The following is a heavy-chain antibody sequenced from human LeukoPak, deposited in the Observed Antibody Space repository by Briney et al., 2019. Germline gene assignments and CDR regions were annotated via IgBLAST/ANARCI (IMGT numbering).Heavy chain of an antibody. CDR2: ITTSGHM. CDR3: ARDPAADDY. Sequence: GSLRLSCAASGFTFSAYAMNWVRQAPGKGLEWVSSITTSGHMYYADSVKGRFTISRDNAKNSLHLQMNSLRAEDTAVYYCARDPAADDYWGQGTLVIVSS. J-gene: IGHJ4*02. D-gene: IGHD6-13*01. CDR1: GFTFSAYA. V-gene: IGHV3-69-1*01.